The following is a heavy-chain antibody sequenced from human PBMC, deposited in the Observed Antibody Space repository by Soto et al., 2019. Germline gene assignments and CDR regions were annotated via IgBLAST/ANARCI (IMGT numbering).Heavy chain of an antibody. Sequence: QVQLVQSGAEVKKPGASVKVSCKAAGYTFISYDINWVRQATGQGLEWMGWMNPNTGDTGYAQKFQGRVTMTRNTSINTANLELSSLRSDETAVYFCARGDGYIFDYWGQGTLVTVSS. CDR3: ARGDGYIFDY. CDR2: MNPNTGDT. J-gene: IGHJ4*02. CDR1: GYTFISYD. D-gene: IGHD5-12*01. V-gene: IGHV1-8*01.